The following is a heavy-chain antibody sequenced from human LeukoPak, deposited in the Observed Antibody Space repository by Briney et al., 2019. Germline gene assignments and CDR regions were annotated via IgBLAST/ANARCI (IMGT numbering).Heavy chain of an antibody. D-gene: IGHD5-12*01. V-gene: IGHV1-46*01. CDR2: INPSAGST. CDR3: ARDRRYNDYDYCFDS. Sequence: GASVKVSCKASGYTFTAYYMHWVRQAPGHGLEWMGIINPSAGSTTYAQKFQGRVAMTRDTSTSTVYMELSGLRSEDTAVYYCARDRRYNDYDYCFDSWGQGTLVTVSS. J-gene: IGHJ4*02. CDR1: GYTFTAYY.